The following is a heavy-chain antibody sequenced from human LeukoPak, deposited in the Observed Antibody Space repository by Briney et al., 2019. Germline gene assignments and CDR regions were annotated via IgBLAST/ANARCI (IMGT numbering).Heavy chain of an antibody. V-gene: IGHV4-34*01. CDR1: GGSFSGYY. J-gene: IGHJ4*02. CDR2: INHSGST. D-gene: IGHD6-25*01. CDR3: AKSHRAAVYFFDY. Sequence: SETLSLTCAVYGGSFSGYYWSWIRQPPGKGLEWIREINHSGSTNYNPSLKSRVTISVDTSKNQFSLKLCSVTAADTAVYYCAKSHRAAVYFFDYWGQGTLITVSS.